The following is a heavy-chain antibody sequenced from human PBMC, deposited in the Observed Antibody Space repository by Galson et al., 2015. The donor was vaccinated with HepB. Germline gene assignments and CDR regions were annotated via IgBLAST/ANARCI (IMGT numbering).Heavy chain of an antibody. J-gene: IGHJ4*02. Sequence: SVKVSCKASGYTFTSYGISWVRQAPGQGLEWMGWISAYNGNTNYAQKLQGRVTMTTDTSTSTAYMELRSLRSDDTAVYYCARARIVGATCLYFDYWGQGTLVTVSS. CDR1: GYTFTSYG. CDR2: ISAYNGNT. D-gene: IGHD1-26*01. CDR3: ARARIVGATCLYFDY. V-gene: IGHV1-18*01.